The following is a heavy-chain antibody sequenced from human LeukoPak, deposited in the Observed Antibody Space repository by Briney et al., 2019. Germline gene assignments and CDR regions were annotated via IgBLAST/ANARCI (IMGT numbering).Heavy chain of an antibody. CDR1: GYTFTGYY. D-gene: IGHD3-22*01. J-gene: IGHJ4*02. Sequence: ASVKVSCKASGYTFTGYYMHWVRQAPGQGLEWMGWINPNSGGTNYAQKFQGRVTMTRDTSISTAYMELSRLRSEDTAVYHCATGDSSGYYQTDFDYWGQGTLVTVSS. CDR2: INPNSGGT. CDR3: ATGDSSGYYQTDFDY. V-gene: IGHV1-2*02.